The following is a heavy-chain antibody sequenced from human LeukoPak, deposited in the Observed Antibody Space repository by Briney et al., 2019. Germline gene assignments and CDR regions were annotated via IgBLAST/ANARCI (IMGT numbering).Heavy chain of an antibody. CDR2: IGGSGSRR. Sequence: PGGSLRLSCAASGFTFSSYAMSWVRQAPGKGLEWVSAIGGSGSRRYHADSVKGRFTISRDNSKNTLYLQMNRLRAEDTAVYYCARAYADSGDYEAYWGQGTLVTVSS. V-gene: IGHV3-23*01. CDR1: GFTFSSYA. J-gene: IGHJ4*02. CDR3: ARAYADSGDYEAY. D-gene: IGHD4-17*01.